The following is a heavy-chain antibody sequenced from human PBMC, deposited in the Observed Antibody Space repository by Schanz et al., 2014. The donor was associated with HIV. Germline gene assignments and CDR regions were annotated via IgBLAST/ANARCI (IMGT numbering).Heavy chain of an antibody. CDR3: ARMEQLIIGYYYGMDV. CDR1: GFTFSTKG. Sequence: QVQLVESGGGVVQPGRSLRLSCAASGFTFSTKGMHWVRQAPGKGLEWVAVISYDGSNKYYADSVKGRFTISRDNSKNTLYLQMNSLRAEDTAVYYCARMEQLIIGYYYGMDVWGQGTTVTVSS. V-gene: IGHV3-30*03. CDR2: ISYDGSNK. J-gene: IGHJ6*02. D-gene: IGHD3-16*01.